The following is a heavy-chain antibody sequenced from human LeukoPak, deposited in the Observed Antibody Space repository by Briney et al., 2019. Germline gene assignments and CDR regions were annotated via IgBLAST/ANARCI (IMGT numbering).Heavy chain of an antibody. D-gene: IGHD2-2*01. CDR1: GFTFSSYG. V-gene: IGHV3-33*06. Sequence: GGSLRLSCAASGFTFSSYGMHWVRQAPGKGLEWVAVIWYDGSNKYYADCVKGRFTISRDNSKNTLYLQMNSLRAEDTAVYYCAKDKGIYCSSTSCYLFHWGQGTLVTVSS. CDR2: IWYDGSNK. CDR3: AKDKGIYCSSTSCYLFH. J-gene: IGHJ4*02.